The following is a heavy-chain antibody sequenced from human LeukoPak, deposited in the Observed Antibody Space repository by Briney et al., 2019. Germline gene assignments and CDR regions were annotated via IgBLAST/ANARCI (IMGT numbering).Heavy chain of an antibody. D-gene: IGHD6-19*01. J-gene: IGHJ4*02. CDR1: GGSISSYY. CDR3: ARDTIAVAGYHFDY. CDR2: IYTSGST. Sequence: SETLSLTCTVSGGSISSYYWSWIRQPAGKGLEWIGRIYTSGSTNYNPSLKSRVTMSVDTSKNQFSLKLSSVTAADTAVYYCARDTIAVAGYHFDYWGQGTLVTVSS. V-gene: IGHV4-4*07.